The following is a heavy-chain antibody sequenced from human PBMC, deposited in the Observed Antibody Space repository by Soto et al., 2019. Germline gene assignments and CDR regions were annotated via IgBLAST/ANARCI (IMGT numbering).Heavy chain of an antibody. CDR1: SYSGATGHY. CDR3: TNSRGLSRADS. CDR2: SHRSGST. D-gene: IGHD3-10*01. J-gene: IGHJ5*01. Sequence: PSETLSLTCDVSSYSGATGHYWGWIRQPPGEGLEWLGCSHRSGSTYYRPSLKSRLAISVDMSKNQVSLSLASVTAADTAIYYCTNSRGLSRADSWGRGILVTVSS. V-gene: IGHV4-38-2*01.